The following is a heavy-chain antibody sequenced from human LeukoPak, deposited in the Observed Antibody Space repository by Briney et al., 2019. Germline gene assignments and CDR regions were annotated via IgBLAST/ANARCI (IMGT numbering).Heavy chain of an antibody. Sequence: GGSLRLSCAASGFTVSSNYMSWVRQAPGKGLEWVSVIYSGGSTYYADSVKGRFTISRDNSKNTLYLQMNSLRAEDTAVYYCARVGAYCYYYMDVWGKGTTVTVSS. CDR1: GFTVSSNY. D-gene: IGHD4/OR15-4a*01. V-gene: IGHV3-53*01. CDR2: IYSGGST. CDR3: ARVGAYCYYYMDV. J-gene: IGHJ6*03.